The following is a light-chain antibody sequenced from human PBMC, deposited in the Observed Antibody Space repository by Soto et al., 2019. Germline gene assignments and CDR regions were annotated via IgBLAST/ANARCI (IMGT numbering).Light chain of an antibody. CDR3: ATWDDSLNGYV. CDR2: SNN. J-gene: IGLJ1*01. Sequence: QSVLTQPPSASESPGQSDTISCPGSRYNVGSNAVNWYQQLPGTAPTLLIYSNNERLSGVPDRFSGSKSGTSASLAISGLQSEDEADYYCATWDDSLNGYVFGTGTKVTVL. V-gene: IGLV1-44*01. CDR1: RYNVGSNA.